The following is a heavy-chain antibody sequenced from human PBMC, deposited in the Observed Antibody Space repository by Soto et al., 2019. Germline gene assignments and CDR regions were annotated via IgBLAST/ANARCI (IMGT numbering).Heavy chain of an antibody. CDR2: IYYSGST. D-gene: IGHD1-7*01. V-gene: IGHV4-59*01. CDR1: GGSISSYY. Sequence: QVQLQESGPGLVKPSETLSLTGTVSGGSISSYYWSWLRQPPGKALECIGYIYYSGSTNYNPSLKSRVTISVDTSKNQFSLKLSSVTAADTAVYYCARDWGLELGRYCYYGMDVWGQGTTVTVSS. CDR3: ARDWGLELGRYCYYGMDV. J-gene: IGHJ6*02.